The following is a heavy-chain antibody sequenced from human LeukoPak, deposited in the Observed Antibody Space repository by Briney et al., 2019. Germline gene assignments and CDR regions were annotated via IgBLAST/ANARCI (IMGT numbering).Heavy chain of an antibody. J-gene: IGHJ4*02. CDR1: GFTFSTYW. V-gene: IGHV3-74*01. D-gene: IGHD3-22*01. CDR2: TNSDGSST. Sequence: GGSLRLSCAASGFTFSTYWMHWVRQAPGKGLVWVSRTNSDGSSTNYADSVKGRFTISRDNAKNTLYLQMNSLRAEDTAVYYCVRDMGYYDKVWGQGTLVTVSS. CDR3: VRDMGYYDKV.